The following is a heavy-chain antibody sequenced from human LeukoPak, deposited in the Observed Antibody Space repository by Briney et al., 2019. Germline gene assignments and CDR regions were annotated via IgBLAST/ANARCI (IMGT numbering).Heavy chain of an antibody. CDR3: AGASRIKIVATMYYFDY. Sequence: ASVKVSCKASGYTFTSYDINWVRQATGQGLEWMGWMNPNSGYTGYAQKFQGRVTMTRNTSISTAFMELSSLRSEDTAVYYCAGASRIKIVATMYYFDYWGQGSLVTVSS. J-gene: IGHJ4*02. V-gene: IGHV1-8*01. CDR1: GYTFTSYD. D-gene: IGHD5-12*01. CDR2: MNPNSGYT.